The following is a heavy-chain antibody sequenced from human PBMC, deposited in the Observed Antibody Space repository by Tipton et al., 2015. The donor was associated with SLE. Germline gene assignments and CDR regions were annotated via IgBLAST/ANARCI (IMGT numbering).Heavy chain of an antibody. J-gene: IGHJ3*02. CDR1: GYSFTSYW. CDR2: IYPGDSDT. CDR3: ARLEYNSGSYGVAFDI. V-gene: IGHV5-51*03. D-gene: IGHD1-26*01. Sequence: VQLVQSGAEVKKPGESLKISCKGSGYSFTSYWIGWVRQMPGKGLEWMVIIYPGDSDTRYSPSFQGQVTISADKSISTAYLQWSSLNAPDTAMYSCARLEYNSGSYGVAFDIWGQGTMVTVCS.